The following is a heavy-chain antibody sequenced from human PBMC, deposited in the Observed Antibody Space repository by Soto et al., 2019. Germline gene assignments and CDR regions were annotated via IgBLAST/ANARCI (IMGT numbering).Heavy chain of an antibody. D-gene: IGHD2-15*01. CDR1: GFTFSSYG. V-gene: IGHV3-33*01. Sequence: QVQLVESGGGVVQPGRSLRLSCAASGFTFSSYGMHWVRQAPGKGLERVAVIWYDGSNTYYADSVKGRFTISRDNSKNTLYLQMNSLRAEDTAVYYCARGYCSGGSCYDYYGMDVWGQGTTVTVSS. CDR2: IWYDGSNT. CDR3: ARGYCSGGSCYDYYGMDV. J-gene: IGHJ6*02.